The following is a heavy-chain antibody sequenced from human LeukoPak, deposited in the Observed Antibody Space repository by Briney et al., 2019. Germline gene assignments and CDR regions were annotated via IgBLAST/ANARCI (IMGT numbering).Heavy chain of an antibody. D-gene: IGHD2-2*01. CDR2: IYPGDSDT. J-gene: IGHJ6*02. V-gene: IGHV5-51*01. Sequence: GESLKISCEGSGYSFTSYWIGWVRQMPGKGLEWMGIIYPGDSDTRYSPSFQGQVTISADKSISTAYLQWSSLKASDIAMYYCARLDARCSSTSCHTYYYYGMDVWGQGTTVTVSS. CDR1: GYSFTSYW. CDR3: ARLDARCSSTSCHTYYYYGMDV.